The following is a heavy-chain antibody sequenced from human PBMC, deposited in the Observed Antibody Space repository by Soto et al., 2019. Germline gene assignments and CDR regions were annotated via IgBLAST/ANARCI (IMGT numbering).Heavy chain of an antibody. CDR1: GFTFSDYY. J-gene: IGHJ3*02. V-gene: IGHV3-11*01. CDR3: ARDLPGTISRAHVFEAFDI. D-gene: IGHD5-12*01. Sequence: PGGSLRLACAASGFTFSDYYMSWIRQAPGKGLEWVSYISSSGSNIYYTDSVKGRFTISRDNTKNLLYLQMSSLRVEDTAVYYCARDLPGTISRAHVFEAFDIWGHGTTVTVSS. CDR2: ISSSGSNI.